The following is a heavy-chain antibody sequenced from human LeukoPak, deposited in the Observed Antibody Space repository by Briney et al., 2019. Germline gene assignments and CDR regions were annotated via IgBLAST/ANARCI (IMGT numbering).Heavy chain of an antibody. CDR1: GGSISLSSYY. CDR2: IYYSGTT. Sequence: SETLSLTCTVSGGSISLSSYYWGWIRQPPGKGLEWIGSIYYSGTTFYNPSLKGRVTISVDTSKNQLSLKLSSVTAADTAVYYCAAYGPGSYRDFDSWGQGTLVTVSS. V-gene: IGHV4-39*01. D-gene: IGHD3-10*01. J-gene: IGHJ4*02. CDR3: AAYGPGSYRDFDS.